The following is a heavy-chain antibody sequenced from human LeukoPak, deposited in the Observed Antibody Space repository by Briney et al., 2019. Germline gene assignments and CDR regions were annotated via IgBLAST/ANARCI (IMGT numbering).Heavy chain of an antibody. Sequence: KSSETLSLTCTVSGGSISPYYWSWIRQPPGKGLESLGYIYYSGNTEYKPSLKSRVAMSVDTSKNQFSLRLSSVTAADTAVYYCARSTGSTMFIDYWGQGTLVTVSS. CDR2: IYYSGNT. CDR1: GGSISPYY. J-gene: IGHJ4*02. D-gene: IGHD3-10*02. CDR3: ARSTGSTMFIDY. V-gene: IGHV4-59*01.